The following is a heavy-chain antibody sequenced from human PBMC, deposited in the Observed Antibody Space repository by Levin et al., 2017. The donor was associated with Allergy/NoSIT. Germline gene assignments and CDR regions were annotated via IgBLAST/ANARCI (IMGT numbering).Heavy chain of an antibody. D-gene: IGHD1-1*01. J-gene: IGHJ6*02. V-gene: IGHV3-11*01. CDR3: ARKESTFDESWNDAWVDV. CDR1: GFTFSDYY. CDR2: ISSSGSTI. Sequence: KTGGSLRLSCAASGFTFSDYYMSWIRQAPGKGLEWVSYISSSGSTIYYADSVKGRFTISRDNAKNSLYLQMNSLRAEDTAVYYCARKESTFDESWNDAWVDVWGQGTTVTVSS.